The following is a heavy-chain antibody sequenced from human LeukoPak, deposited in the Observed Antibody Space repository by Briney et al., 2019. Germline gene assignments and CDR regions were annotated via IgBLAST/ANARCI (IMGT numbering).Heavy chain of an antibody. Sequence: AGGSLRLSCAASGFTFSSYSMNWVRQAPGKGLEWVSSISSSSSYIYYADSVKGRFTISRDNAKNSLYLQMNSLRAEDTGVYFCAKVGTEYHYYFDCWGQGTLVTVSS. CDR3: AKVGTEYHYYFDC. CDR1: GFTFSSYS. J-gene: IGHJ4*02. CDR2: ISSSSSYI. D-gene: IGHD2-2*01. V-gene: IGHV3-21*04.